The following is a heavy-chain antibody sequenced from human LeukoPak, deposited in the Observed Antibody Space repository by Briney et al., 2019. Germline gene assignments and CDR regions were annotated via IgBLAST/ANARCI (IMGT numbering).Heavy chain of an antibody. CDR3: ASTGPDISGHYQAY. CDR2: VYYAGNT. V-gene: IGHV4-59*01. J-gene: IGHJ4*02. D-gene: IGHD3-22*01. Sequence: PSETLSLTCAVSGGSIVGYFWSWIRQLPGKGLEWIGYVYYAGNTDYSSSLGGRATITVDTSKNQFSLKLTSVTAADTAVYYCASTGPDISGHYQAYWGQGTPVIVSS. CDR1: GGSIVGYF.